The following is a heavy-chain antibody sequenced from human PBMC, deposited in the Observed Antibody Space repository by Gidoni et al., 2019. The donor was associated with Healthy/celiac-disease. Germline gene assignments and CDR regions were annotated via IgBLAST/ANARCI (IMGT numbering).Heavy chain of an antibody. V-gene: IGHV5-51*03. CDR1: GYSFTSYW. CDR3: GAPGHCTNGVCSTDAFDI. CDR2: IYPGDSDT. Sequence: EVQLVQSGAEVKQPGESLKISCKGSGYSFTSYWIGWVRQMPGKGLEWMGVIYPGDSDTIYSPSFQGQVTISADKSISTAYLQWSSLKASDTAMYYCGAPGHCTNGVCSTDAFDIWGQGTMVTVSS. J-gene: IGHJ3*02. D-gene: IGHD2-8*01.